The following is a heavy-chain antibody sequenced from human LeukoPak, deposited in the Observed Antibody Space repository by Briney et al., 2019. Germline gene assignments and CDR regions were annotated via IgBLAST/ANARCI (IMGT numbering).Heavy chain of an antibody. V-gene: IGHV1-46*01. J-gene: IGHJ4*02. D-gene: IGHD4-11*01. Sequence: GASVKVSCKASGYTFTRYYMHWVRRAPGQWLEWMGIINPSGGSTSYAQKFQGRVTMTRDTSTSTVYMELSSLRSKDTAVYYCARDPAEMTTVTTYFDYWGQGTLVTVSS. CDR3: ARDPAEMTTVTTYFDY. CDR2: INPSGGST. CDR1: GYTFTRYY.